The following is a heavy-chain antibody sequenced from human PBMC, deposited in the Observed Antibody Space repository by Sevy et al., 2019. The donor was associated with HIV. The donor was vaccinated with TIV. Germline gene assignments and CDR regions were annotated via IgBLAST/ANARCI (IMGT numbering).Heavy chain of an antibody. CDR3: AKDSSSWSNPIDY. CDR1: GFTFSSYA. Sequence: GESLKISCAASGFTFSSYAMSWVRQAPGKGLEWVSAISGSGGSTYYADSVKGRFTISRDNSKNTLYLQMNRLRAEDTAVYYCAKDSSSWSNPIDYWGQGTLVTVSS. CDR2: ISGSGGST. D-gene: IGHD6-13*01. J-gene: IGHJ4*02. V-gene: IGHV3-23*01.